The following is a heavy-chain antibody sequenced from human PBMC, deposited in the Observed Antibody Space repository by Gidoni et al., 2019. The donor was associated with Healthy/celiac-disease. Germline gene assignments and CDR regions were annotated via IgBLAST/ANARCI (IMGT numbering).Heavy chain of an antibody. CDR2: ISGSGGST. J-gene: IGHJ4*02. CDR3: AKSKSGWYDSVGY. CDR1: GFPFSSSA. V-gene: IGHV3-23*01. D-gene: IGHD6-19*01. Sequence: EVQLLESGGGLVQPGGSLRLSCAASGFPFSSSAMSWVRQAPGKGLEWVSAISGSGGSTYYADSVKGRFTISRDNSKNTLYLQMNSLRAEDTAVYYCAKSKSGWYDSVGYWGQGTLVTVSS.